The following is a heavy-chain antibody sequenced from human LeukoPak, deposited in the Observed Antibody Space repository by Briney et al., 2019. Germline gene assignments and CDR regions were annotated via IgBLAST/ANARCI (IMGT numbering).Heavy chain of an antibody. Sequence: PSETLSLTCSVSGGSIRSYYWSWIRQPPGKGLEWIGYVYYSGSTNYNPSSKSRITISVDTSRNQFSLQLSSVTAADTAVYYCARIHRYCSGGACYVLDNWGQGTLVAVSS. CDR1: GGSIRSYY. CDR3: ARIHRYCSGGACYVLDN. CDR2: VYYSGST. D-gene: IGHD2-15*01. J-gene: IGHJ4*02. V-gene: IGHV4-59*01.